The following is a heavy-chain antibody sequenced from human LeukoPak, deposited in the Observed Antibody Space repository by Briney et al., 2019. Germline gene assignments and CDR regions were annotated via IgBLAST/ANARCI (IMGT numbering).Heavy chain of an antibody. V-gene: IGHV3-23*01. Sequence: PGGSLRLSCAASGFTFSSYAMSWVRQAPGKGLEWVSGISGSGGSTYYADSAKGRFTISRDNSKNSLYLQMNSLRAEDTAVYYCAKDYYGSGSYYNVVEYWGQGTLVTVSS. J-gene: IGHJ4*02. CDR2: ISGSGGST. D-gene: IGHD3-10*01. CDR3: AKDYYGSGSYYNVVEY. CDR1: GFTFSSYA.